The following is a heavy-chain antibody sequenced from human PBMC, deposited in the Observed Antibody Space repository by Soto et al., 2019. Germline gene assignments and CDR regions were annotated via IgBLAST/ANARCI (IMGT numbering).Heavy chain of an antibody. CDR3: EAEMTFGKLSVV. Sequence: QVQLVKSGAEVKKPGSSEKVSCKASGDTDTNYVISWVRQAPGQGLEWMGGIFPKFGTTYSAQKLQDRLTITADESTSTVYMQLSSLRLDDTAVYYCEAEMTFGKLSVVSGQGTTVSVSS. J-gene: IGHJ6*02. CDR1: GDTDTNYV. D-gene: IGHD3-16*02. V-gene: IGHV1-69*01. CDR2: IFPKFGTT.